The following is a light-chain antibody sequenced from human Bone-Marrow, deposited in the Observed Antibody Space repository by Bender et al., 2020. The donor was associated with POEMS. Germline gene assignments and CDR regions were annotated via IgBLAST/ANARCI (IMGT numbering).Light chain of an antibody. Sequence: QSALTQPASVSGSPGQSITISCIGTSSDVGGYDYVSWYQQHPGKAPKLIIYDVSSRPSGIPHRFSGSKSGNTASLTISALQAEDEADYYCSSYSSTFTGVFGGGTKVTVL. CDR1: SSDVGGYDY. CDR3: SSYSSTFTGV. J-gene: IGLJ3*02. CDR2: DVS. V-gene: IGLV2-14*03.